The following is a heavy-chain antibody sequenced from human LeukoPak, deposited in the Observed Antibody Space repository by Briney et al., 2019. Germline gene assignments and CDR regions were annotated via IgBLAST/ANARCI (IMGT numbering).Heavy chain of an antibody. CDR2: IKEDGSEK. D-gene: IGHD6-13*01. V-gene: IGHV3-7*01. CDR3: ARVHHSSSWGTDDC. J-gene: IGHJ4*02. CDR1: GFTFSTYW. Sequence: GGSLRLSCAAYGFTFSTYWMTWVRQAPGKGLEWVANIKEDGSEKYYVDSVRGRFTISRDNAKNSLYLHMNSLRAEDTAVYYCARVHHSSSWGTDDCWGQGTLVTVSS.